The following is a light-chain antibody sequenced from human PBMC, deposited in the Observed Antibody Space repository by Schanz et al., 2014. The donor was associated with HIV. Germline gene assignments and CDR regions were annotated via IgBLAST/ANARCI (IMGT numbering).Light chain of an antibody. V-gene: IGLV2-14*03. CDR3: SSYRSYSTLEGV. J-gene: IGLJ3*02. CDR1: SGDVGSYNY. CDR2: DVS. Sequence: QSALTQPASVSGSPGQSISISCTGTSGDVGSYNYVSWYQQHPGKAPKLMIYDVSNRPSGVSNRFSGSKSGNTASLTISGLQAEDEADYYCSSYRSYSTLEGVFGGGTKLTVL.